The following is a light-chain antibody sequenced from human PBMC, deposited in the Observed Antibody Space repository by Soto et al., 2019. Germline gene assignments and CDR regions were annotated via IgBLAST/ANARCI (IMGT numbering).Light chain of an antibody. V-gene: IGKV3-20*01. CDR3: QQSGSSPGT. CDR2: GVS. CDR1: QSVSSIY. Sequence: EIVLTQSPGTLSLSPGERATLSCRASQSVSSIYLAWYQQKPGQAPRLLIYGVSSRATGIPDRFSGSGSGTDFTLTIARLEPEDFAVYYCQQSGSSPGTFGQGTKVDNK. J-gene: IGKJ1*01.